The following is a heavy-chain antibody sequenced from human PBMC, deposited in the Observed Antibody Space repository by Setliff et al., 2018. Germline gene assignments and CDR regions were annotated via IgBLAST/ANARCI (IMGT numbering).Heavy chain of an antibody. D-gene: IGHD3-3*01. CDR3: AAGVSWSGYGY. V-gene: IGHV1-8*02. CDR2: MNPNSGNT. Sequence: ASVKVSCKASGYTFTSYDINWVRQATGQGLEWMGWMNPNSGNTGYAQKFQGRVIITRNTSISTAYMELSGLRSEDTAVYYCAAGVSWSGYGYWGQGTLVTVSS. J-gene: IGHJ4*02. CDR1: GYTFTSYD.